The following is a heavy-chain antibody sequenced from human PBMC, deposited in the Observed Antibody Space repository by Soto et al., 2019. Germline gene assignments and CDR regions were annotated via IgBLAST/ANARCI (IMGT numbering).Heavy chain of an antibody. CDR3: ARSGAFYDFWSGYSWFDP. J-gene: IGHJ5*02. CDR2: IIPILGIA. Sequence: SVKVSCQTSGGTFSRYTISWVRQAPGQGLEWMGRIIPILGIANYAQKFQGRVTITADKSTSTAYMELSSLRSEDTAVYYCARSGAFYDFWSGYSWFDPWGQGTLVTVSS. V-gene: IGHV1-69*02. CDR1: GGTFSRYT. D-gene: IGHD3-3*01.